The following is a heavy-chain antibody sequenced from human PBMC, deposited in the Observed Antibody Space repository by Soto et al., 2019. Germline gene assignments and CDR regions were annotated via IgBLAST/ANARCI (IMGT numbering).Heavy chain of an antibody. CDR3: AREYTAWPLAYGLDV. Sequence: PGGSMRLSCVGSGFTFSTYSINWVRKAPGKGLEWVSSISSRGDIYYADSVKGRFTISRDNAKNSVSLQMNSLRAEDTAVYYCAREYTAWPLAYGLDVWGQGTTVTVSS. J-gene: IGHJ6*02. CDR1: GFTFSTYS. D-gene: IGHD2-2*02. CDR2: ISSRGDI. V-gene: IGHV3-21*01.